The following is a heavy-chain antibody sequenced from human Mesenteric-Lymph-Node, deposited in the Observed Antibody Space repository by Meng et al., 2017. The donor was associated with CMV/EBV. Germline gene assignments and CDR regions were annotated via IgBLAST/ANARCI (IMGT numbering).Heavy chain of an antibody. CDR1: GGSFSGYY. CDR3: VPGVGSGSSNWFDP. D-gene: IGHD3-10*01. CDR2: IHHRGST. Sequence: QGQHKQGAAGRFKPSEPLSLPWACDGGSFSGYYWNWSRQPPGKGLEWIGEIHHRGSTNYNPSLKSRVTISVDTSKNQFSPKVTSVTAADTAVYYCVPGVGSGSSNWFDPWGQGTLVTVSS. J-gene: IGHJ5*02. V-gene: IGHV4-34*01.